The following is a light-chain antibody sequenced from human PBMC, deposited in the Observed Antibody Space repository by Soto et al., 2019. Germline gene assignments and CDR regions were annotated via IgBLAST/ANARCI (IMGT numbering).Light chain of an antibody. V-gene: IGLV2-14*01. J-gene: IGLJ2*01. CDR3: SSYTSSNTLV. CDR2: EVD. CDR1: SSDVGGYNY. Sequence: QSVLTQPASVSGSPGQSITISCTGTSSDVGGYNYVSWYQQHPGKAPKLMIYEVDTRPSGVSYRFSGSKSGNTASLTISGLQAEDEADYYCSSYTSSNTLVFGGGTKVTVL.